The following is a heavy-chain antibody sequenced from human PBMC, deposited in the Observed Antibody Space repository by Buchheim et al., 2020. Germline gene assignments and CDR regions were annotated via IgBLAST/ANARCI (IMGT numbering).Heavy chain of an antibody. CDR3: ARGVGYYDILTGYYLYYFDY. Sequence: QVQLVQSGAEVKKPGASVKVSCKASGYTFTGYYMHWVRQAPGQGLEWMGWINPNSGGTNYAQKFQGWVTMTRDTSISPAYMELSRLRSDDTAVYYCARGVGYYDILTGYYLYYFDYWGQGTL. CDR1: GYTFTGYY. CDR2: INPNSGGT. J-gene: IGHJ4*02. D-gene: IGHD3-9*01. V-gene: IGHV1-2*04.